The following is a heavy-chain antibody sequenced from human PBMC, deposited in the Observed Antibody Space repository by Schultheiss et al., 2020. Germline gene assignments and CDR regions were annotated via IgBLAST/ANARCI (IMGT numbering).Heavy chain of an antibody. CDR2: IYSGGST. D-gene: IGHD2-15*01. CDR1: GFTFSSYG. V-gene: IGHV3-NL1*01. Sequence: GGSLRLSCAASGFTFSSYGMHWVRQAPGKGLEWVAVIYSGGSTYYADSVKGRFTISRDNAKNTLYLQMNSLRAEDTAVYYCAKGRVGYCSGGSCYPFDYWGQGTLVTVSS. J-gene: IGHJ4*02. CDR3: AKGRVGYCSGGSCYPFDY.